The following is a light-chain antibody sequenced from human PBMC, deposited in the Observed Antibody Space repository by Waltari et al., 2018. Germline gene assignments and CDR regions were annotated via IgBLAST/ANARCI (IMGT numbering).Light chain of an antibody. J-gene: IGKJ1*01. Sequence: DVVMTQSPLSLPVTLGQAASISCSPSRSLVYSYGNNYLNWFHQRPGQSPRRLIYKVSNRDSGVPDRFSGSGSGTNFTLKISRVEAEDVGVYYCMQGTYWRTFGQGTKVEIK. CDR3: MQGTYWRT. V-gene: IGKV2-30*01. CDR2: KVS. CDR1: RSLVYSYGNNY.